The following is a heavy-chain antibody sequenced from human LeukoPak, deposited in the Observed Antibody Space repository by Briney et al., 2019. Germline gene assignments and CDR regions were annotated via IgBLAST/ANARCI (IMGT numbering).Heavy chain of an antibody. CDR2: ISSSGSTI. V-gene: IGHV3-11*01. Sequence: GGSLRLSCAASGFTFSDYYMSWIHQAPGKGLEWASYISSSGSTIYYADSVKGRFTISRDNAKNSLYLQMNSLRAEDTAVYYCARVRLHYYDSSGYPGYFDYWGQGTLVTVSS. CDR3: ARVRLHYYDSSGYPGYFDY. J-gene: IGHJ4*02. D-gene: IGHD3-22*01. CDR1: GFTFSDYY.